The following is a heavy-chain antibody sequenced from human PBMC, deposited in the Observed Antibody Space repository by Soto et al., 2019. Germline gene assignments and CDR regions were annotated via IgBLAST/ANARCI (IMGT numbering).Heavy chain of an antibody. D-gene: IGHD5-18*01. J-gene: IGHJ5*02. Sequence: QVQLQESGPGLVKPSQTLSLTCTVSGGSISRGDYFWNWTRQPPGKGLEWIGYIYDSGTTYYNPSLKSRVTISADTSKNQFSLKLSSVTAADTAVYYCARDTAMISGWFDPWGQGTLVTVSS. CDR2: IYDSGTT. CDR1: GGSISRGDYF. V-gene: IGHV4-30-4*01. CDR3: ARDTAMISGWFDP.